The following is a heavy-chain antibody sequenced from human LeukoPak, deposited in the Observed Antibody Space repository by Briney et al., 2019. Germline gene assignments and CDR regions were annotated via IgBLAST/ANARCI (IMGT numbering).Heavy chain of an antibody. D-gene: IGHD6-13*01. V-gene: IGHV4-38-2*02. CDR3: ARGSSSWQFDY. CDR2: IYHSGST. Sequence: SETLSLTCTVSGYSISSGYYWGWIRQPPGKGLEWIGSIYHSGSTYYNPSLKSRVTLSVDTSKNQFSLKLSSVTAADTAVYYCARGSSSWQFDYWGQGTLVTVSS. J-gene: IGHJ4*02. CDR1: GYSISSGYY.